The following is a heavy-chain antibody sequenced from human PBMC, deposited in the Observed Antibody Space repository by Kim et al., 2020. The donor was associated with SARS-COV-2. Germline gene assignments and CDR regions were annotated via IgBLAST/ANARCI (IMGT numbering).Heavy chain of an antibody. Sequence: GGSLRLSCAASGFTFSSYAMSWVRQAPGKGLEWVSAIGGSDHKTYYADSVKGRFTIFRDNSKSTLFRQMNSVKAEDTAIYYCAKGMYHWRPWMFDSWGQGALVTVSS. CDR1: GFTFSSYA. D-gene: IGHD1-1*01. J-gene: IGHJ4*02. V-gene: IGHV3-23*01. CDR2: IGGSDHKT. CDR3: AKGMYHWRPWMFDS.